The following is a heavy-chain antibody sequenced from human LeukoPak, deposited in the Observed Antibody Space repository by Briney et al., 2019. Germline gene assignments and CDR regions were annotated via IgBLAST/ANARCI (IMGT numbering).Heavy chain of an antibody. J-gene: IGHJ3*01. CDR2: IIPIFGTA. D-gene: IGHD2/OR15-2a*01. CDR3: TKRTDSTGSRASAFDV. Sequence: ASVKVSCKASGGTFSSYAISWVRQAPGQGLEWMGGIIPIFGTANYAQKFQGRVTITADESTSTAYMELTSLRAEDSAFFYCTKRTDSTGSRASAFDVWGQGTVVTVSS. CDR1: GGTFSSYA. V-gene: IGHV1-69*13.